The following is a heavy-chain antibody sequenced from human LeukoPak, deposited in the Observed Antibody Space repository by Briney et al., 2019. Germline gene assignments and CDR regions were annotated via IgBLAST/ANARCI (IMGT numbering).Heavy chain of an antibody. CDR2: ISSSNNYI. J-gene: IGHJ4*02. CDR1: GFTFSNYN. V-gene: IGHV3-21*01. Sequence: GGSLRLSCAASGFTFSNYNMNWVRQAPGKGLGWVSSISSSNNYIYYADSVKGRFTISRDNAKNSLYLQMNSLRAEDTAVYYCARRSPNYYFDYWGQGTPVTVPS. CDR3: ARRSPNYYFDY.